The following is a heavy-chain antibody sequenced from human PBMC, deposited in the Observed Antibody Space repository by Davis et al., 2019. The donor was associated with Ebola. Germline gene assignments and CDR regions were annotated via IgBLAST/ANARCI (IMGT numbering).Heavy chain of an antibody. CDR1: GLTFSIYW. J-gene: IGHJ4*02. CDR2: ISGSGGST. D-gene: IGHD4-23*01. V-gene: IGHV3-23*01. CDR3: ANLDYGDNSGFDY. Sequence: GGSLRLSCAASGLTFSIYWMSWVRQAPGKGLEWVSAISGSGGSTYYADSVKGRFTISRDNSKNTLYLQMNSLRAEDTAVYYCANLDYGDNSGFDYWGQGTLVTVSS.